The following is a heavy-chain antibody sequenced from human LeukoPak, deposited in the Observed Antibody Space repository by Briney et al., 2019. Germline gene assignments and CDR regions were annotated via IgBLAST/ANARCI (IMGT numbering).Heavy chain of an antibody. D-gene: IGHD5-18*01. CDR1: GFTFSSYW. V-gene: IGHV3-74*01. J-gene: IGHJ4*02. CDR3: ARSYGGITDY. CDR2: INSDGSST. Sequence: GGSLRLSCAASGFTFSSYWMHWVRQAPGQELVWVSRINSDGSSTGYADSAKGRFTIPRDNAKNTMYLQMNSLRAEDTAVYYCARSYGGITDYWGQGTLVTVSS.